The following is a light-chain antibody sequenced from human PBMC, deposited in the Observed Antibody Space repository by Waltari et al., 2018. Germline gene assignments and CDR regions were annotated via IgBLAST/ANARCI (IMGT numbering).Light chain of an antibody. CDR1: NMGSES. CDR3: QVWDSSSDHWV. Sequence: SYVLTQPPSVSVAPGKTARITCGGNNMGSESVRWYQQKPGQAPVLVVYDDSDRPSGIPERFSGSNSGNTATLTISRVEAGDEADYYCQVWDSSSDHWVFGGGTKLTVL. J-gene: IGLJ3*02. V-gene: IGLV3-21*03. CDR2: DDS.